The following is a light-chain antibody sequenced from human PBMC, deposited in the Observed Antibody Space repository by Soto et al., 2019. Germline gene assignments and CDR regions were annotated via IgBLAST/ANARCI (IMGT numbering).Light chain of an antibody. CDR2: GAS. CDR3: QQYNNWQLT. CDR1: QSVRSN. Sequence: EIVMTQSPATLSVSPGERATLSCTASQSVRSNLAWYHQKPGQGPRLLIYGASTRATGIPARFSGSGSGTEFTLTISSLQSEDFAVYYCQQYNNWQLTFGGGTKVEI. V-gene: IGKV3-15*01. J-gene: IGKJ4*01.